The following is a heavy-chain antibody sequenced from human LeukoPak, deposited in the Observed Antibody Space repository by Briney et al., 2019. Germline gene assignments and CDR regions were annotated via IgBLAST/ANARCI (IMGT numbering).Heavy chain of an antibody. CDR1: GFTFRTFG. CDR3: ARDSYSSSWSGLFDY. V-gene: IGHV3-21*01. D-gene: IGHD6-13*01. CDR2: ISSSSSYI. J-gene: IGHJ4*02. Sequence: GGSLRLSCAASGFTFRTFGMHWVRQAPWKGLEWVSSISSSSSYIYYADSVKGRFTISRDNAKNSLYLQMSSLRAEDTAVYYCARDSYSSSWSGLFDYWGQGTLVTVSS.